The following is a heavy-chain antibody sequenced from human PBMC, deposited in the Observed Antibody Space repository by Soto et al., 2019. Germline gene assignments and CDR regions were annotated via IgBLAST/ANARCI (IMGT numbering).Heavy chain of an antibody. V-gene: IGHV3-30-3*01. D-gene: IGHD2-2*01. CDR2: ISYDGSSK. Sequence: PGGSLRLSCAASGFTFSSYSMHWVRQAPGKGLEWVALISYDGSSKYYADSVKGRFTISRDNSKNTLYLQINSLRAEDTAVYYCARGPSTSTYKWFDPWGQGTLVTVSS. CDR1: GFTFSSYS. J-gene: IGHJ5*02. CDR3: ARGPSTSTYKWFDP.